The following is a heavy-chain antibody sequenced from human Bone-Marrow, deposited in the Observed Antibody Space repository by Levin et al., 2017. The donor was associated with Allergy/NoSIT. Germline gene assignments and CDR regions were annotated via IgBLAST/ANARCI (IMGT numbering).Heavy chain of an antibody. CDR2: INSGGTGT. V-gene: IGHV3-23*01. Sequence: SGGSLRLSCAASGFTFNSYAMNWVRQAPGKGLEWVSSINSGGTGTYYADSVKGRFTISRDNSKSTLSLQMDSLRAEDTGLYFCAGCRVEPTAPCWCNCFAPWGQGTLVTVSS. J-gene: IGHJ5*02. CDR3: AGCRVEPTAPCWCNCFAP. CDR1: GFTFNSYA. D-gene: IGHD6-6*01.